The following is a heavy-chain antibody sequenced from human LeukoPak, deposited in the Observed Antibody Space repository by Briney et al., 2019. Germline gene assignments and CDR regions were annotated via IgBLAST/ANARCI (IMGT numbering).Heavy chain of an antibody. Sequence: GASVKVSCKASGYTFTSYGISWVRQAPGQGLEWMGWISAYNGNTNYAQKLQGRVTMTTDTSTSTAYMEPRSLRSDDTAVYYCARASYCSGGSCFSDAFDIWGQGTMVTVSS. CDR3: ARASYCSGGSCFSDAFDI. CDR2: ISAYNGNT. CDR1: GYTFTSYG. D-gene: IGHD2-15*01. V-gene: IGHV1-18*01. J-gene: IGHJ3*02.